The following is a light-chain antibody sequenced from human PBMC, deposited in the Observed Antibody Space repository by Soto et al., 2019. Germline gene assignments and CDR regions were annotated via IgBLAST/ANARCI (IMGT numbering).Light chain of an antibody. CDR2: DVT. CDR1: SSDVGAYNY. V-gene: IGLV2-8*01. Sequence: QSALTQPPSASGSPGQSVTISCTGTSSDVGAYNYVSWYQQHPGKVPKLMIYDVTKRPSGVPDRFSGSKSGNTASLTVSGLQAEDEADYYCSSYAGSNNLVFGGGTKLTVL. J-gene: IGLJ3*02. CDR3: SSYAGSNNLV.